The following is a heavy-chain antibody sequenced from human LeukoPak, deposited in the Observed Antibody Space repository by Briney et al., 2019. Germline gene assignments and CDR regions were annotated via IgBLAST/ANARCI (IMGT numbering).Heavy chain of an antibody. Sequence: SETLSLTCTVSGGSVSSYYWSWIRQPPGKGLEYIGYIYYSGNTNSNPSLNSRVTISVDTSKNQFSLKLSSVTAADTAVYYCARRGSGASLEYYFDLWGRGTLVTVSS. D-gene: IGHD1-14*01. V-gene: IGHV4-59*08. CDR1: GGSVSSYY. CDR2: IYYSGNT. J-gene: IGHJ2*01. CDR3: ARRGSGASLEYYFDL.